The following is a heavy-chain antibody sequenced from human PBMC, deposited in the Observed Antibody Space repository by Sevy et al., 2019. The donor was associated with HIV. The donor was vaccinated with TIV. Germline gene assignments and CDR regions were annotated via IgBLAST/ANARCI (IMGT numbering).Heavy chain of an antibody. CDR3: AKGSRPYSSGWYVRPARMDV. CDR2: ISGSGGST. V-gene: IGHV3-23*01. D-gene: IGHD6-19*01. Sequence: GGSLRLSCAASGFTFSSYAMSWVRQAPGKGLEWVSAISGSGGSTYYADSVKGRFTISRDNSKNTLYLQMNNLRAEDTAVYYCAKGSRPYSSGWYVRPARMDVWGKGTTVTVSS. J-gene: IGHJ6*03. CDR1: GFTFSSYA.